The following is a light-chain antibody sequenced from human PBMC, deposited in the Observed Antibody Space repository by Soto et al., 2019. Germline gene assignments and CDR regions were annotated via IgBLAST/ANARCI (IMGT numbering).Light chain of an antibody. CDR1: SGINVDTYR. CDR2: YKSDSDN. V-gene: IGLV5-45*02. Sequence: QPVLTQPSSLSASPGASASLTCTFRSGINVDTYRIYWYQQKPGSPPQYFLRYKSDSDNHQGSGVPSRFSASKAASANAGILLRSQVESEDEADYYCMIWYNSVVVFGAGTKLTVL. J-gene: IGLJ2*01. CDR3: MIWYNSVVV.